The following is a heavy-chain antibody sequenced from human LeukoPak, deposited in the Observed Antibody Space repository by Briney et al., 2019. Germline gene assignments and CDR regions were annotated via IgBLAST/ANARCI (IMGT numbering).Heavy chain of an antibody. CDR3: ATYSNSTLQYFYGLDV. D-gene: IGHD6-6*01. Sequence: GASVKVSCKTSGYTFTGYYLHWVRQAPGQGLEWMGWIRPNSGGPKNAQKFQGRVTMTRDTSISTAYMELNRLTSDDTAVYYCATYSNSTLQYFYGLDVWGQGTTVTV. V-gene: IGHV1-2*02. J-gene: IGHJ6*02. CDR2: IRPNSGGP. CDR1: GYTFTGYY.